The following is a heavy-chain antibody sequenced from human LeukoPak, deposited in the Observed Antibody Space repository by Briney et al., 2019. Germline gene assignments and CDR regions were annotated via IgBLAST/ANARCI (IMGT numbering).Heavy chain of an antibody. D-gene: IGHD4-17*01. Sequence: PGGSLRLSCDASGFTVNSYAMNWVRQAPGKGLEWVSVISAGGDNTYYADSVKGRFTISRDDSKNTVYLQMNSLRADDTAVHHCAKGGRRHYGDYVAFWGQGTLVTVSS. J-gene: IGHJ4*02. V-gene: IGHV3-23*01. CDR3: AKGGRRHYGDYVAF. CDR1: GFTVNSYA. CDR2: ISAGGDNT.